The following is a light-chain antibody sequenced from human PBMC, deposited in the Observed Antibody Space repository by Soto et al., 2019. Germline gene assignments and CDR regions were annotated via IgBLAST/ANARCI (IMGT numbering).Light chain of an antibody. V-gene: IGKV1-5*03. CDR3: QHYNSYSEA. CDR2: KAS. J-gene: IGKJ1*01. Sequence: IHMTQSPSTLSGSVGYRVTIVCRASQTISSWLAWYQQKPGKAPKLLIYKASTLKSGVPSRFSGSGSGTEFTLTISSLQPDDFATYYCQHYNSYSEAFGQGTEVDIK. CDR1: QTISSW.